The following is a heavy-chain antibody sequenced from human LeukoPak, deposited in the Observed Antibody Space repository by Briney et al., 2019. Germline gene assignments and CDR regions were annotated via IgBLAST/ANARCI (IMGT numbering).Heavy chain of an antibody. D-gene: IGHD2-2*01. J-gene: IGHJ4*02. CDR3: ARDPLCSNTNCPFDY. CDR1: GCTISSND. CDR2: INRSKDS. V-gene: IGHV4-4*02. Sequence: WGSLTLTCAVSGCTISSNDWRWFGQHPAGGGEECIEYINRSKDSNYDPSLKSRVTMSGDNSKNSFSLRMSRLTAEDTAVYYCARDPLCSNTNCPFDYWGQGTLVIVSS.